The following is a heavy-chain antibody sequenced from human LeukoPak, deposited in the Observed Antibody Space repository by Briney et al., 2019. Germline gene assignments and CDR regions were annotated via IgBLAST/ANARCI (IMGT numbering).Heavy chain of an antibody. CDR1: GGSISSYY. CDR2: IYTVGST. Sequence: PSENLSRTCTGSGGSISSYYWSWIRQPPGKGLEWIGYIYTVGSTNYKPSLRIRLTIAVDTSKTQFSLKLSSVTAADTAVYYCARHLRRYYYDSSGYYFAFDLWGQGTMVTVSS. V-gene: IGHV4-4*09. CDR3: ARHLRRYYYDSSGYYFAFDL. D-gene: IGHD3-22*01. J-gene: IGHJ3*01.